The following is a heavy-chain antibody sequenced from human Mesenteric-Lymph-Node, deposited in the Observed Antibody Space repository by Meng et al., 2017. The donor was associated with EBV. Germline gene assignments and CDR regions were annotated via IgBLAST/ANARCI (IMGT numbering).Heavy chain of an antibody. V-gene: IGHV2-5*02. CDR3: AHGTSVYSGSPTFFDY. Sequence: QITLKESGPTLVKPXLTLTPTCTFSGFSLSSSGVGVGWIRQPPGKALEWLALIYWDDDKRYSPSLKSRLTITKDTSKNQVVLTMTNMDPVDTATYYCAHGTSVYSGSPTFFDYGGQGTLVTVSS. CDR1: GFSLSSSGVG. CDR2: IYWDDDK. D-gene: IGHD5-12*01. J-gene: IGHJ4*02.